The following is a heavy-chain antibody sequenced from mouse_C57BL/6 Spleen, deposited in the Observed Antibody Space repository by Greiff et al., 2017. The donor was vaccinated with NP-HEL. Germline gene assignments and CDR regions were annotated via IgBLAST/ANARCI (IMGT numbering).Heavy chain of an antibody. CDR3: ARHEAALLLSEGDFDV. CDR2: FYPGSGSI. D-gene: IGHD1-1*01. V-gene: IGHV1-62-2*01. J-gene: IGHJ1*03. Sequence: LVESGAELVKPGASVKLSCKASGYTFTEYTIHWVKQRSGQGLEWIGWFYPGSGSIKYNEKFKDKATLTADKSSSTVYMELSRLTSEDSAVYLCARHEAALLLSEGDFDVWGTGTTVTVSS. CDR1: GYTFTEYT.